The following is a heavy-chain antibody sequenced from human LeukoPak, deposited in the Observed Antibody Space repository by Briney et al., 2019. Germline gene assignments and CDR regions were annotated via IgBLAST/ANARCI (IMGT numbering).Heavy chain of an antibody. CDR1: GYTFTSYD. Sequence: ASVKVPCKASGYTFTSYDINWVRQATGQGLEWMGWMNPNSGNTGYAQKFQGRVTMTRNTSISTAYMELSSLRSEDTAVYYCARGLFLPGIYYGSGSSTYGMDVWGQGTTVTVSS. D-gene: IGHD3-10*01. V-gene: IGHV1-8*01. CDR3: ARGLFLPGIYYGSGSSTYGMDV. J-gene: IGHJ6*02. CDR2: MNPNSGNT.